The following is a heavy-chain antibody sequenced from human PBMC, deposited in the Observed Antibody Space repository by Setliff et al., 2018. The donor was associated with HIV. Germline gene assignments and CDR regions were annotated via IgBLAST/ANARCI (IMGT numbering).Heavy chain of an antibody. J-gene: IGHJ5*01. CDR1: GGTFSSYA. CDR2: IIPIFGTA. D-gene: IGHD2-15*01. V-gene: IGHV1-69*06. Sequence: GASVKVSCKASGGTFSSYAISWVRQAPGQGLEWMGRIIPIFGTANYAQKFQGRVTITADKSTSTAYMELSSLRSEDTAVYYCARVRCSGANCFNWFDFWGQGTPVTV. CDR3: ARVRCSGANCFNWFDF.